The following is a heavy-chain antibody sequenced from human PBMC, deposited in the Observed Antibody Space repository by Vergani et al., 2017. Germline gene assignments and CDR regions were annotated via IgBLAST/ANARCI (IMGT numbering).Heavy chain of an antibody. CDR3: ARDMSVGSPRIAARSGFDY. CDR1: GGSISGYY. D-gene: IGHD6-6*01. CDR2: INHSGST. Sequence: QVQLQESGPGLVKPSETLSLTCTVSGGSISGYYWSWIRQPPGKGLEWIGEINHSGSTNYNPSLKSRVTISVDTSKNQFSLKLSSVTAADTAVYYCARDMSVGSPRIAARSGFDYWGQGTLVTVSS. J-gene: IGHJ4*02. V-gene: IGHV4-34*01.